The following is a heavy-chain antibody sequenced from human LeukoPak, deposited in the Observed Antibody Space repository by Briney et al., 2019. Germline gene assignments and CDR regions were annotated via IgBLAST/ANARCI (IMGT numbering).Heavy chain of an antibody. J-gene: IGHJ6*02. D-gene: IGHD2-2*01. CDR1: GFTFSSYA. Sequence: GGSLRLSCAASGFTFSSYAMSWVRQAPGKGLEWVSAISGSGGSTYYADSVKGRFTISRDNSKNTLYLQMKSLRAEDTAVYYCAKDLRKYCSSTSCLMDVWGQGTTVTVSS. V-gene: IGHV3-23*01. CDR3: AKDLRKYCSSTSCLMDV. CDR2: ISGSGGST.